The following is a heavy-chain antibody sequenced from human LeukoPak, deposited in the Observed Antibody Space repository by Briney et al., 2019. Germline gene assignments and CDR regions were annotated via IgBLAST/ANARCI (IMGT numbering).Heavy chain of an antibody. Sequence: GGSLRLSCAASGFTFSSYSMNWVRQAPGKGLEWVSSISSSSSYIYYADSVKGRFTISTDNAKNSLYLQMSSLRAEDTAVYYCARGSGGQQLIRGYYYMDVWGKGTAVTVSS. CDR2: ISSSSSYI. D-gene: IGHD6-6*01. J-gene: IGHJ6*03. CDR3: ARGSGGQQLIRGYYYMDV. CDR1: GFTFSSYS. V-gene: IGHV3-21*01.